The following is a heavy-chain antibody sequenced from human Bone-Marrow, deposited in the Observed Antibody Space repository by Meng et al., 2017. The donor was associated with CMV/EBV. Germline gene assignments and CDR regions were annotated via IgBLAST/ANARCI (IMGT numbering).Heavy chain of an antibody. CDR1: GFTFSSYA. CDR2: IYNEFSST. D-gene: IGHD2-2*01. CDR3: ARGYCSSTSCYHNWFDP. J-gene: IGHJ5*02. V-gene: IGHV3-23*03. Sequence: GESLQISCAASGFTFSSYAMSWVRQAPGKGLEWVSVIYNEFSSTYYTDSVKGRFTISRDNSKNTLYLQMNSLRAEDTAVYYCARGYCSSTSCYHNWFDPWGQGTLVTFSS.